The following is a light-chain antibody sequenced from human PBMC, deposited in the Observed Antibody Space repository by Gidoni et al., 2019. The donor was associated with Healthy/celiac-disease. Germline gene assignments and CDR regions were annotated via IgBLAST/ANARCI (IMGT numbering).Light chain of an antibody. V-gene: IGKV3-11*01. CDR3: QQRSNFYT. CDR2: DAS. Sequence: EIVLTQSPATLSLSPGARATLSCSASQSVSSYLAWYQQKPGQAPRLLNYDASNRATGITARFSGSGSGTDFTLTISSLEPEDFAVYYCQQRSNFYTFGQGTKLEIK. J-gene: IGKJ2*01. CDR1: QSVSSY.